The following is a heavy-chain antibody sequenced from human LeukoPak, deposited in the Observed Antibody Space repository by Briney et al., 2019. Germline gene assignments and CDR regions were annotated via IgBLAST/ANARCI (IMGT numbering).Heavy chain of an antibody. CDR3: ARVRGALYRGYFQH. CDR2: IYYSGST. Sequence: SETLSLTCTVSGGSISSGDYYWSWIRQPPGKGLEWIGYIYYSGSTYYNPSLKSRVTISVDTSKNQFSLKLSSVTAADTAVYYCARVRGALYRGYFQHWGQGTLVTVSS. J-gene: IGHJ1*01. V-gene: IGHV4-30-4*01. D-gene: IGHD3-16*01. CDR1: GGSISSGDYY.